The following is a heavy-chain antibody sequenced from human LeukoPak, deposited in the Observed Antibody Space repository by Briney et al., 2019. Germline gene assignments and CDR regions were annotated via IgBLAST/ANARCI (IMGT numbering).Heavy chain of an antibody. CDR1: GGSISSSY. V-gene: IGHV4-59*01. CDR3: ARGEGPNENKAAADYYYFDY. Sequence: SETLSLTCTVSGGSISSSYWNWIRQAPGKGLEWIGYIYNSGITNYNPSLKSRVTILVDMSQNQFSLRLTSVTAADTAVYYCARGEGPNENKAAADYYYFDYWGQGTLVTVSS. CDR2: IYNSGIT. J-gene: IGHJ4*02. D-gene: IGHD6-13*01.